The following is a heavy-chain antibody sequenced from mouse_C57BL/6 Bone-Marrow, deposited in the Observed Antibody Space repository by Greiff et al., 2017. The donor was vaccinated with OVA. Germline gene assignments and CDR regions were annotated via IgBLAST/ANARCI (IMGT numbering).Heavy chain of an antibody. V-gene: IGHV2-2*01. J-gene: IGHJ4*01. CDR2: IWSGGST. CDR1: GFSLTSYG. CDR3: ARSWLLRGDDYAMDY. D-gene: IGHD2-3*01. Sequence: QVQLQQSGPGLVQPSQSLSITCTVSGFSLTSYGVHWVRQSPGKGLEWLGVIWSGGSTDYNAAFISRLSISKDNSKSQVFFKMNSLQADDTAIYDCARSWLLRGDDYAMDYWGQGTSVTVSS.